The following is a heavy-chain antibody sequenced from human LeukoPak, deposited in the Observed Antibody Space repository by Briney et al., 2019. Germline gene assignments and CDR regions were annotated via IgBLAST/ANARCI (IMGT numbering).Heavy chain of an antibody. V-gene: IGHV3-74*01. J-gene: IGHJ5*02. CDR1: GFTFSSYW. Sequence: GGSLGLSCAASGFTFSSYWMHWVRQAPGKGLVWVSRINSDGSSTSYADSVKGRFTISRDNAKNTLYLQMNSLRAEDTAVYYCAIRYCSSTSCPFDPWGQGTLVTVSS. CDR3: AIRYCSSTSCPFDP. CDR2: INSDGSST. D-gene: IGHD2-2*01.